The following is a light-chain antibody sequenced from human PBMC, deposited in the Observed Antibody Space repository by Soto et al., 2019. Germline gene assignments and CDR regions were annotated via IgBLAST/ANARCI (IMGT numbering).Light chain of an antibody. CDR1: SSDVGGYNY. J-gene: IGLJ2*01. CDR3: SSYTSSSTPPV. Sequence: QSALTQPASVSGSPGQSITISCTGSSSDVGGYNYVSWYQQRPGKAPKLMISEVSNRPSGVSNRFSGSKSGNTASLTISGLQAEDEADYYCSSYTSSSTPPVFGGGTKVTVL. CDR2: EVS. V-gene: IGLV2-14*01.